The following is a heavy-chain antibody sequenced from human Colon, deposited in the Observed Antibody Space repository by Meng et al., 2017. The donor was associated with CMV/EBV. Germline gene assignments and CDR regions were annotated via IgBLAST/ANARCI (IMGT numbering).Heavy chain of an antibody. D-gene: IGHD3-16*01. J-gene: IGHJ4*02. CDR3: AKDWGTGPYYFDN. Sequence: GASLKISCAASGFIFTNYGMHWVRQAPGRGLQWVAAIWYDGSQTHYEDSVKGRFTISRDNAKNTVHLEMNSLRDGDTAVYYCAKDWGTGPYYFDNWGQGTLVTVSS. CDR2: IWYDGSQT. CDR1: GFIFTNYG. V-gene: IGHV3-33*03.